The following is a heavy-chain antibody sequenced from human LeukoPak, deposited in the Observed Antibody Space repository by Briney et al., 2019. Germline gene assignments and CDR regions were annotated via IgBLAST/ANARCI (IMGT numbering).Heavy chain of an antibody. Sequence: PSETLSLTCTVSGGSISSSSYYWGWIRQPPGKGLEWIGSIYYSGSTYYNPSLKSRVTISVDTSKNQFSLKLSSVTAADTAVYYCARHILSGGDFAYYFDYWGQGTLVTVSS. J-gene: IGHJ4*02. CDR2: IYYSGST. CDR3: ARHILSGGDFAYYFDY. CDR1: GGSISSSSYY. V-gene: IGHV4-39*01. D-gene: IGHD2-21*01.